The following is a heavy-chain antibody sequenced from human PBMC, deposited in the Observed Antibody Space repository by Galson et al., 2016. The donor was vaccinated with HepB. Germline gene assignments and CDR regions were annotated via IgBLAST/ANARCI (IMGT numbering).Heavy chain of an antibody. J-gene: IGHJ4*02. CDR3: ARHRCIITSCYIDY. D-gene: IGHD2-2*02. CDR1: GGSISSSSYY. Sequence: SETLSLTCTVSGGSISSSSYYWGWIRQPPGKGLEWIGSIYYSGSTSYNPSLKSRVTISVDTSKNQFSLKLSSVTAADTAVYYCARHRCIITSCYIDYWGQGTLVTVSS. V-gene: IGHV4-39*01. CDR2: IYYSGST.